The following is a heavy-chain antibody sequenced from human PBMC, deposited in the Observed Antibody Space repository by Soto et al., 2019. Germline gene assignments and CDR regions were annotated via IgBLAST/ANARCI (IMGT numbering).Heavy chain of an antibody. Sequence: APVKVSCKASGYTFTSYGISWVRQAPGQGLEWMGWISAYNGNTNYAQKLQGRVTMTTDTSTSTAYMELRSLRSDDTAVYYCARVQRGITMVRGANWFDPWGQGTLVTVSS. J-gene: IGHJ5*02. CDR2: ISAYNGNT. CDR3: ARVQRGITMVRGANWFDP. CDR1: GYTFTSYG. V-gene: IGHV1-18*01. D-gene: IGHD3-10*01.